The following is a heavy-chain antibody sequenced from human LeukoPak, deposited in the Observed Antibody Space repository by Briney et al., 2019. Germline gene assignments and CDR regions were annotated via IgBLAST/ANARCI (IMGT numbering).Heavy chain of an antibody. J-gene: IGHJ3*02. Sequence: SETLSLTCTVSGGSISSYYWSWIRQPPGKGLEWIGYIYYSGSTNYNPSLKSRVTISVDTSKNQFSLKLSPVTAADTAVYYCARDGYSSGWNDAFDIWGQGTMVTVSS. CDR3: ARDGYSSGWNDAFDI. V-gene: IGHV4-59*01. CDR1: GGSISSYY. CDR2: IYYSGST. D-gene: IGHD6-19*01.